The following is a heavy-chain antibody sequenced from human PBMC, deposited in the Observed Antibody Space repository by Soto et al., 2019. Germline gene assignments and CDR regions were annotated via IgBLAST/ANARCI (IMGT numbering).Heavy chain of an antibody. CDR1: GYTFTSYN. V-gene: IGHV1-8*01. Sequence: QVQLVQSGAEVRKPGASVKVSCMASGYTFTSYNINWVRQATGQGPEWMGWTNPQSGNTGFEQKYQGRVTMTRNTSISTAYMELSGLRSEDTAVYYCARGNGEYVSGAFDIWGQGTMVTVSS. J-gene: IGHJ3*02. D-gene: IGHD4-17*01. CDR2: TNPQSGNT. CDR3: ARGNGEYVSGAFDI.